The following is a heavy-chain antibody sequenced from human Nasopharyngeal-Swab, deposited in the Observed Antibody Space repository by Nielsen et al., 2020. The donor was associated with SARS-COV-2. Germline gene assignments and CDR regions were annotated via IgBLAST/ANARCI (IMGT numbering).Heavy chain of an antibody. CDR3: ARTGRDRAGAYDSSGYTFDY. CDR1: GYTFTSYY. V-gene: IGHV1-46*01. CDR2: INPSGGST. J-gene: IGHJ4*02. Sequence: ASVKVSCKASGYTFTSYYMHWVGQAPGQGLEWMGIINPSGGSTSYAQKFQGRVTMTRDTSTSTVYMELSSLRSEDTAVYYCARTGRDRAGAYDSSGYTFDYWGQGTLVTVSS. D-gene: IGHD3-22*01.